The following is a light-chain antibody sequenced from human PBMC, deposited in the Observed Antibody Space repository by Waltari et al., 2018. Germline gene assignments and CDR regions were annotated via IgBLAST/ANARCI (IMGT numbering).Light chain of an antibody. J-gene: IGKJ1*01. CDR1: QRINNM. CDR3: LQYNNYWT. Sequence: DIQVTQSPSTLSASVGDRVTITCRASQRINNMLAWYQQKPGKAPKLLIYKASSLESGSPSRFSGSGSGTEFTLTISSLQPDDFATYYCLQYNNYWTFGQGTKVEVK. V-gene: IGKV1-5*03. CDR2: KAS.